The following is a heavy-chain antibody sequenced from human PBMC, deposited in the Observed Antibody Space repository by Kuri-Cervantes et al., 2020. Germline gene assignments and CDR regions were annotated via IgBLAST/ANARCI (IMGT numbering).Heavy chain of an antibody. V-gene: IGHV3-64*02. CDR2: ISSNGDST. CDR3: ARAGSSPRDYYYYYGMDV. D-gene: IGHD6-6*01. CDR1: GFSLSKYA. Sequence: GESLKISCAASGFSLSKYAMHWVRQAPGKGLEYVSGISSNGDSTYYADSVKGRFTISRDNCKNTLYVQMGSLRAEDTAVYYCARAGSSPRDYYYYYGMDVWGQGTTVTVYS. J-gene: IGHJ6*02.